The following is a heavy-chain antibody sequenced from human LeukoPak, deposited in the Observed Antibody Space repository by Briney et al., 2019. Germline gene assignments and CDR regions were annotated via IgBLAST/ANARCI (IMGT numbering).Heavy chain of an antibody. CDR1: GFTFSSYS. V-gene: IGHV3-21*01. D-gene: IGHD3-3*01. Sequence: GGSLRLSCAASGFTFSSYSRNWVRQAPGKGLEWVSSSSSRSSYIYYADSVKGRFTISRDNAKNSLYLQMNSLRAEDTAVYYCAREVGSYDFWSGYYDSRGFDYWGQGTLVTVSS. J-gene: IGHJ4*02. CDR3: AREVGSYDFWSGYYDSRGFDY. CDR2: SSSRSSYI.